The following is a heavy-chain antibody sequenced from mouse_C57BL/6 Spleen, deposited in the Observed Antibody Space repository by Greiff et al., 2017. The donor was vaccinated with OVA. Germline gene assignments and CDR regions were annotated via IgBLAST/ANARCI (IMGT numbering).Heavy chain of an antibody. V-gene: IGHV5-4*03. Sequence: EVKVVESGGGLVKPGGSLKLSCAASGFTFSSYAMSWVRQTPEKRLEWVATISDGGSYTYYPDNVKGRFTISRDNAKNNLYLQMSHLTSEDTAMYYCARAEYYYGSSYVGWFAYWGQGTLVTVSA. J-gene: IGHJ3*01. CDR1: GFTFSSYA. D-gene: IGHD1-1*01. CDR2: ISDGGSYT. CDR3: ARAEYYYGSSYVGWFAY.